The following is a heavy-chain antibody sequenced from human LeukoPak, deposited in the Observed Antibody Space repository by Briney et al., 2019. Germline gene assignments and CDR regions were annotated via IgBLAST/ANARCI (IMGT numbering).Heavy chain of an antibody. J-gene: IGHJ4*02. CDR2: ISYDGDNK. V-gene: IGHV3-30-3*02. D-gene: IGHD5-24*01. CDR1: GFTFSSYA. Sequence: PGGSLRLSCAASGFTFSSYAMHWVRQAPGKGLEWVAVISYDGDNKYYADSVKGRFTISRENSKNTLYLQMHSLRAEDTAVYFFAKEMATIHSDFDYWGQGTLVTVSS. CDR3: AKEMATIHSDFDY.